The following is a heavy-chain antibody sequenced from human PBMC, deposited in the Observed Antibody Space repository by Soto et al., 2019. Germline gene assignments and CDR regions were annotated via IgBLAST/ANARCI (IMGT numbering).Heavy chain of an antibody. V-gene: IGHV1-69*01. CDR1: GGTFRSYS. J-gene: IGHJ6*02. CDR3: ARPEEGGYSSNHHYYYALDV. D-gene: IGHD3-22*01. Sequence: QAQLVQSGAEVKKPGSSVKVSCKASGGTFRSYSISWVRQAPGQGLEWMGGIIPIFDITNYAQKFQGRVTITADESTSTAYMELSSLGSDDTAVYYCARPEEGGYSSNHHYYYALDVWGQGTTVTV. CDR2: IIPIFDIT.